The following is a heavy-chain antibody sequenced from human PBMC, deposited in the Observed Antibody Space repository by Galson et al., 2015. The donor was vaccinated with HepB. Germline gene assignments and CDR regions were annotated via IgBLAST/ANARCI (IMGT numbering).Heavy chain of an antibody. Sequence: SLRLSCAASGFTFNSYVVGWVRQAPGKGLEWVSSISASGRFTYYADSVKGRFTISRDNSKNTLYLQMNSLRAEDTAVYYCAKKCGSERGVAGSLDWGQGTLVTVSS. CDR2: ISASGRFT. CDR1: GFTFNSYV. J-gene: IGHJ4*02. D-gene: IGHD6-19*01. V-gene: IGHV3-23*01. CDR3: AKKCGSERGVAGSLD.